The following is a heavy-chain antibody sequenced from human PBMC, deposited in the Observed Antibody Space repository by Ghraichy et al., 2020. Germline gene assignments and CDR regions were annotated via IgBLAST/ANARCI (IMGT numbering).Heavy chain of an antibody. CDR2: ISDNVDRT. V-gene: IGHV3-23*01. J-gene: IGHJ4*02. CDR1: GFPFSSYT. Sequence: GESLNISCAASGFPFSSYTMNWVRQAPGKRLEWVSGISDNVDRTFYADSVKGRFAISRDNSKNTLYLQMNSLRAGDSAVYYCVRDRRDGYRTGFDYWGQGTLVTVSS. D-gene: IGHD5-24*01. CDR3: VRDRRDGYRTGFDY.